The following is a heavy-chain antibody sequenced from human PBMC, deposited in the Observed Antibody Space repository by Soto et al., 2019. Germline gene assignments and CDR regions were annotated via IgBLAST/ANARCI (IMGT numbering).Heavy chain of an antibody. V-gene: IGHV1-8*01. D-gene: IGHD3-16*01. CDR2: MNPNSANT. Sequence: QVQRVQCGAEVKKHGASVKVSCKASGYTFTSYDMNWVRQATGQGLEWMGWMNPNSANTGYAQKCQGRVTMTRNTTIKTAYMKQSSLRTEDTAVYYGAREGVRGMDAWSQGTNVTVPS. J-gene: IGHJ6*01. CDR3: AREGVRGMDA. CDR1: GYTFTSYD.